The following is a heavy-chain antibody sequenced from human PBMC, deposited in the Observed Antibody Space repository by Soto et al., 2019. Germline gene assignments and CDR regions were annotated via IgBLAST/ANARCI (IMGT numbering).Heavy chain of an antibody. J-gene: IGHJ4*02. CDR1: GFIFSNYA. CDR3: ARKQGPGGSYFEY. Sequence: QVQLVESGGGVVQPERSLTVSCAASGFIFSNYAMFWVRQAPGKGLEWVAAISSDGNNKYYADSVKGRLTVSRDNSGNTLYLQMNSLRAEDTAVYYCARKQGPGGSYFEYWGKGTLVTVSS. CDR2: ISSDGNNK. D-gene: IGHD1-26*01. V-gene: IGHV3-30-3*01.